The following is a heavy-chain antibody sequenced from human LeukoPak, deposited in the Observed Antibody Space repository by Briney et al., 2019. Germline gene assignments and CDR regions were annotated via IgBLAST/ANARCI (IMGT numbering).Heavy chain of an antibody. CDR3: ARDPIGVGIDY. V-gene: IGHV4-59*01. CDR1: GGSISNYY. J-gene: IGHJ4*02. D-gene: IGHD3-3*01. CDR2: IYYLGST. Sequence: PSETLSLTCSVSGGSISNYYWSWIRQPPGKGLEWIGYIYYLGSTNYNPSLKSRVTISVDTSKNQFSLKLSSVTAADTAVYYCARDPIGVGIDYWGQGTLVTVSS.